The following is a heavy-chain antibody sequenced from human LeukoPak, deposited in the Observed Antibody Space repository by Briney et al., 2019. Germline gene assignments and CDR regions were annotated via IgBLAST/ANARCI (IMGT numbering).Heavy chain of an antibody. Sequence: PGGSLRLSCAASGFTFSDSAMHWVRQASGKGLEWVGHIRSKANSYATTYAASVKGRFTISRDDSENTAYLQMNSLKTEDTAVYYCTRQDGTTYYRGTDYWGQGTLVTDSS. CDR3: TRQDGTTYYRGTDY. J-gene: IGHJ4*02. CDR1: GFTFSDSA. CDR2: IRSKANSYAT. D-gene: IGHD2/OR15-2a*01. V-gene: IGHV3-73*01.